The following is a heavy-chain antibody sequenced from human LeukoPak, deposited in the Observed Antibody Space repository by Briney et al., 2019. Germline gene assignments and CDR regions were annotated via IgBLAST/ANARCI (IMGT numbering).Heavy chain of an antibody. CDR3: ARVAGDSKNYYYYMDV. D-gene: IGHD4-17*01. Sequence: GSLRLSCAASGFTFSNAWMSWIRQPAGKGLEWIGRIYTSGSTNYNPSLKSRVTMSVDTSKNQFSLKLSSVTAADTAVYYCARVAGDSKNYYYYMDVWGKGTTVTVSS. CDR2: IYTSGST. CDR1: GFTFSNAW. V-gene: IGHV4-4*07. J-gene: IGHJ6*03.